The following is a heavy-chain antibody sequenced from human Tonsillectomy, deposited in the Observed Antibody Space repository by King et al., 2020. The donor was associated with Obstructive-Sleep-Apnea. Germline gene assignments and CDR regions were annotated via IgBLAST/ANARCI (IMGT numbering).Heavy chain of an antibody. V-gene: IGHV3-23*04. D-gene: IGHD2-8*02. J-gene: IGHJ4*02. CDR3: AKLVGSTGVDY. CDR1: GFTFNSYA. Sequence: QLVQSGGGLVQPGGSLRLSCAASGFTFNSYAMSWVRQAPGKGLDWVSTISGSGGITYYADSVTGRFTISRDNTQSTLSLQMNSLRTEDTAIYYCAKLVGSTGVDYWGQGTLVAVSS. CDR2: ISGSGGIT.